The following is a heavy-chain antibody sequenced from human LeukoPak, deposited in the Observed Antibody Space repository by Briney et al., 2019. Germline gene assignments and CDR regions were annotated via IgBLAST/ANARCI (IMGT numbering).Heavy chain of an antibody. CDR3: ARDLPLYYYDSSGYFSPPFDY. CDR1: GYTFTSYG. J-gene: IGHJ4*02. V-gene: IGHV1-18*01. CDR2: ISAYNGNT. Sequence: ASVKVSCKASGYTFTSYGISWVRQAPGQGLEWMGWISAYNGNTNYAQKLQGRVTMTTDTSTSTAYMELRSLRSDDTAVYYCARDLPLYYYDSSGYFSPPFDYWGQGTLVTVSS. D-gene: IGHD3-22*01.